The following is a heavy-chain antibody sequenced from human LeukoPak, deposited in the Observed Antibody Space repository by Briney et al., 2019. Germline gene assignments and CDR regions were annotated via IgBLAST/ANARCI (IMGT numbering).Heavy chain of an antibody. CDR1: GFTFTNHW. CDR2: IRADGGET. D-gene: IGHD3-10*01. J-gene: IGHJ4*02. V-gene: IGHV3-74*01. Sequence: PGGSLRLSCAASGFTFTNHWMHWVRQAPGKGLVWVSRIRADGGETNHADSVKGRFTTSRDNAKNILYLQMNSLGAEDTAVYYCGRDAVLGSWSIDYWGQGVLVTVSS. CDR3: GRDAVLGSWSIDY.